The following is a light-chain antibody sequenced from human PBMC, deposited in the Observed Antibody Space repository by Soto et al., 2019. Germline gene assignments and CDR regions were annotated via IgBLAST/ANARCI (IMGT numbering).Light chain of an antibody. J-gene: IGKJ4*01. CDR2: AAS. CDR1: QSISNY. CDR3: QQSYGTPLT. Sequence: DMEMTQSPSSLSASVGDRVTITCRASQSISNYLNWYQHKPGKVPKLLIYAASSLQSGVPTRFSGSGSGTHFTLTITSLQPEDFATYSCQQSYGTPLTFGGGTKIEIK. V-gene: IGKV1-39*01.